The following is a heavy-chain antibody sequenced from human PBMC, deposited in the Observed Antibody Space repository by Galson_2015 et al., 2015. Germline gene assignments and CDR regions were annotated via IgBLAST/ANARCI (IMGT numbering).Heavy chain of an antibody. J-gene: IGHJ4*02. V-gene: IGHV3-23*01. CDR2: ISGSGGTT. CDR1: GLTFSSYA. D-gene: IGHD7-27*01. Sequence: SLRLSCAASGLTFSSYAMNWVRQAPGKGLEWVSVISGSGGTTHYADSVKGRFTISRDNSKNTLYLQMNSLRAEGTAVYYCAKDVNWGWFDYWGQGTLVTVSS. CDR3: AKDVNWGWFDY.